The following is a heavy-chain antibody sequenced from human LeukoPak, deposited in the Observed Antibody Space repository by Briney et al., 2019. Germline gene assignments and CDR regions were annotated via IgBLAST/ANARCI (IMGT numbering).Heavy chain of an antibody. Sequence: PGGSLRLSCAASGFTFSDYYISWIRQAPGKGPEWVSYISASSTYTNYADSVKGRFTISRDNAKNSLYLQINSLRAEDTAMYYCARGASTVTTNLWDVWGQETTVTVSS. D-gene: IGHD4-17*01. J-gene: IGHJ6*02. CDR2: ISASSTYT. V-gene: IGHV3-11*05. CDR1: GFTFSDYY. CDR3: ARGASTVTTNLWDV.